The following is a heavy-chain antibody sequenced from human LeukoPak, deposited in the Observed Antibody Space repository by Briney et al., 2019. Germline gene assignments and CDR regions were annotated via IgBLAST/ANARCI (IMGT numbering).Heavy chain of an antibody. D-gene: IGHD6-13*01. J-gene: IGHJ4*02. CDR1: GYTFTSYG. CDR3: ARDHFPLYSSSWYVDYFDY. Sequence: ASVKVSCKASGYTFTSYGISWVRQAPGQGLEWMGWISAYNGNTNYAQKLQGRVTMTTDTSTSTAYMELRSLRSDDTAVYYCARDHFPLYSSSWYVDYFDYWGQGTLVTVSS. V-gene: IGHV1-18*01. CDR2: ISAYNGNT.